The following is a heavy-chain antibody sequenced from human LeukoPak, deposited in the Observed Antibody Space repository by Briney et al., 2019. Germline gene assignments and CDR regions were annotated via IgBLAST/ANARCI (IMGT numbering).Heavy chain of an antibody. Sequence: SETLSLTCSVSGGSISGYYWSWIRQPPGKGLEWIGYIYHSGSTYYNPSLKSRVTISVDRSKNQFSLKLSSVTAADTAVYYCARVHCSGGSCYSGVFDPWGQGTLVTVSS. CDR3: ARVHCSGGSCYSGVFDP. J-gene: IGHJ5*02. D-gene: IGHD2-15*01. CDR2: IYHSGST. CDR1: GGSISGYY. V-gene: IGHV4-30-2*01.